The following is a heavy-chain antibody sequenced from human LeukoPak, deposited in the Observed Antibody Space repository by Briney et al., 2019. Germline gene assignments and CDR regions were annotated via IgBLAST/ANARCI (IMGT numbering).Heavy chain of an antibody. CDR1: GGSISSYY. J-gene: IGHJ4*02. V-gene: IGHV4-59*01. CDR2: ISYRGST. D-gene: IGHD6-19*01. CDR3: ARYASGWYIDY. Sequence: SETLSLTCTVSGGSISSYYWSWIRQPPGKGLEWLGYISYRGSTKYNPSLKSQVTFSVDTSKNQFSQRLTSVTAADTALYYCARYASGWYIDYWGQGTLVTVSS.